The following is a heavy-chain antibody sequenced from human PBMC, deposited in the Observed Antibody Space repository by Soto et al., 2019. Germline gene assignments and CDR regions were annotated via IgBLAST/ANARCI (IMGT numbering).Heavy chain of an antibody. J-gene: IGHJ6*02. CDR2: IKRRIDGETR. V-gene: IGHV3-15*07. CDR1: GFTFNNAW. CDR3: TTGSVEGV. D-gene: IGHD2-15*01. Sequence: EVQLVESGGGLVKPGGSLTLSCAASGFTFNNAWMNWVRQAPGKGLEWVGRIKRRIDGETRDYAAPVKGRFTISRDDSKYTLYLQMSSLKADDTAVYYSTTGSVEGVWGQGTTVTVSS.